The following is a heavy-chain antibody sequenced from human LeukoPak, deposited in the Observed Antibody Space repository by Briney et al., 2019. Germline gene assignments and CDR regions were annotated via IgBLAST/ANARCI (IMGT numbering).Heavy chain of an antibody. Sequence: SVKVSCKASGGTFSSYAISWVRQAPGQELEWMGGIIPIFGTANYAQKFQGRVTITTDESTSTAYMELSSLRSEDTAVYYCARGTIVVVPAASVYYYYYMDVWGKGTTVTVSS. CDR2: IIPIFGTA. V-gene: IGHV1-69*05. D-gene: IGHD2-2*01. CDR3: ARGTIVVVPAASVYYYYYMDV. J-gene: IGHJ6*03. CDR1: GGTFSSYA.